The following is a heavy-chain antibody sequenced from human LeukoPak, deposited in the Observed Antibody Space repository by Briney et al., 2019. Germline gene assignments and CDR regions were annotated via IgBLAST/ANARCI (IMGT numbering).Heavy chain of an antibody. Sequence: GGSLRLSCAASGLTFSNAWMSWVRQAPGKGLEWVGSIKRKSDGGTKDYAAPVRGRFTISRDDSKNTLYLQMNSLKSEDTAVYYCTTELDVRPNHYWGQGTLVTVSS. CDR3: TTELDVRPNHY. D-gene: IGHD1-14*01. J-gene: IGHJ4*02. CDR2: IKRKSDGGTK. V-gene: IGHV3-15*01. CDR1: GLTFSNAW.